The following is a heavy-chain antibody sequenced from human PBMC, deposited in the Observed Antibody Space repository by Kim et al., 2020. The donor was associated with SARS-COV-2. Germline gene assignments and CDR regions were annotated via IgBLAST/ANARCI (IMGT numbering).Heavy chain of an antibody. J-gene: IGHJ4*02. CDR1: GFTFSSYD. CDR2: ISGSGGST. D-gene: IGHD6-13*01. V-gene: IGHV3-23*01. Sequence: GGSLRLSCAASGFTFSSYDMSWVRQAPGKGLEWVSAISGSGGSTYYADSVKGRFTISRDNSKNTLYLQMNSLRAEDTAVYYCAKDGPLAAAGTGSFDYWGQGALVTVSS. CDR3: AKDGPLAAAGTGSFDY.